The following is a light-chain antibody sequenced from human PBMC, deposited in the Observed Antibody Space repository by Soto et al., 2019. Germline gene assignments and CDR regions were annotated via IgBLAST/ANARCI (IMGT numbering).Light chain of an antibody. Sequence: QSVLTQPPSLSGAPGQRVTISCTGSSSDIGAGSDVHWYQQLPGTAPKLLIFGSTNRPSGVPDRFSGSKSATSASLAITGLQAEDEADYYCQSYDNSLSAYVFGTGTKLT. CDR2: GST. CDR1: SSDIGAGSD. V-gene: IGLV1-40*01. CDR3: QSYDNSLSAYV. J-gene: IGLJ1*01.